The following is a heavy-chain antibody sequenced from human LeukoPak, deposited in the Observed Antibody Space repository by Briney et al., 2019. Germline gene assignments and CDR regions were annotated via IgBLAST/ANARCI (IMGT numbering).Heavy chain of an antibody. J-gene: IGHJ4*02. V-gene: IGHV4-34*01. CDR2: INHSGST. Sequence: SETLSLTCAAYGGSFSGYYRSWIRQAPGKGLEWIGEINHSGSTNYNPTLKSRVTISVDTSKNQFSLKLSSVTAADTAVYYCARPFSGGSYVYYFDYWGQGTLVTVSS. CDR1: GGSFSGYY. CDR3: ARPFSGGSYVYYFDY. D-gene: IGHD1-26*01.